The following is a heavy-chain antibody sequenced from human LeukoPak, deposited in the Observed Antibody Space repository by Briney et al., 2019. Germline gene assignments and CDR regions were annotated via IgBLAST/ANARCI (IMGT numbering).Heavy chain of an antibody. CDR3: ARPVSSSWPDAFDI. D-gene: IGHD6-13*01. Sequence: SETLSLTCTVSGVSISSYYWSWIRQPPGKGLEWIGFFSYSGSANYNPSLKSRVTISVDTSKNQFSLSLTSVTAADTAVYYCARPVSSSWPDAFDIWGQGTMVTVSS. V-gene: IGHV4-59*08. CDR1: GVSISSYY. J-gene: IGHJ3*02. CDR2: FSYSGSA.